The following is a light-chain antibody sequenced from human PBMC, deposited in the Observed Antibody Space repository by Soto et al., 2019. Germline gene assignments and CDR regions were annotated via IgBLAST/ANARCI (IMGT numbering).Light chain of an antibody. CDR1: SSDVGGYNY. V-gene: IGLV2-14*01. J-gene: IGLJ1*01. CDR3: SSYTSRSTLGV. Sequence: QSALTQPASVSGSPGQSITISCTGTSSDVGGYNYVSWYQQHPGKAPKLMIYEVTNRPSGVSNRFSGSKSGNTASLPISGLQAEDEAEYYCSSYTSRSTLGVFGTGTKLTVL. CDR2: EVT.